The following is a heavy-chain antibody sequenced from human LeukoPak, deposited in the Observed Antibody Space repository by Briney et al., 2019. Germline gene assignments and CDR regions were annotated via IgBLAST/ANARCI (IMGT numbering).Heavy chain of an antibody. J-gene: IGHJ3*02. CDR3: ARSLSSSWYVGAFDI. CDR1: GFTFDTYW. V-gene: IGHV3-30*03. Sequence: GGSLRLSCAASGFTFDTYWMSWVRQAPGKGLEWVAVISYDGSNKYYADSVKGRFTISRDNSKNTLYLQMNSLRAEDTAVYYCARSLSSSWYVGAFDIWGQGTMVTVSS. CDR2: ISYDGSNK. D-gene: IGHD6-13*01.